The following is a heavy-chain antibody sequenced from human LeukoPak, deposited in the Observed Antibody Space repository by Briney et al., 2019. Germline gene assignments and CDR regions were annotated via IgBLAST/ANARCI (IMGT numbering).Heavy chain of an antibody. V-gene: IGHV1-46*01. CDR3: ARDPYDSSGYYYFDY. D-gene: IGHD3-22*01. CDR1: GYTFTSYY. Sequence: ASVKVSCKASGYTFTSYYMHWVRQAPGQGLEWMGIINPSGVTTNYAQKFQGRVTMTRDTSTSTVYMELSSLTSEDTVVYYCARDPYDSSGYYYFDYWGQGTLVTVSS. CDR2: INPSGVTT. J-gene: IGHJ4*02.